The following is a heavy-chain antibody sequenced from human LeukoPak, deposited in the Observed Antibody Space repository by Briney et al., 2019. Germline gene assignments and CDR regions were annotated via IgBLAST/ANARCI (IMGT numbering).Heavy chain of an antibody. V-gene: IGHV4-59*01. J-gene: IGHJ4*02. CDR1: GGSFSGYY. CDR2: IYYSGST. Sequence: SETLSLTCAVYGGSFSGYYWSWIRQPPGKGLEWIGYIYYSGSTNYNPSLKSRVTISVDTSKNQFSLKLSSVTAADTAVYYCARGVPDSGHWGQGTLVTVSS. CDR3: ARGVPDSGH. D-gene: IGHD1-14*01.